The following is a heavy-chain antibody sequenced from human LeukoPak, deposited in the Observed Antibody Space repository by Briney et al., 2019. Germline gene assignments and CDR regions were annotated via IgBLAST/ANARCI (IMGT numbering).Heavy chain of an antibody. CDR3: ARAGYCSSTSCYGSGYTDV. Sequence: GASVKVSCKASGYTFTSYGISWVRQAPGQGLEWMGWISAYNGNTNYAQKLQGRVTMTTDTSTSTAYMELRSLRSDDTAVYYCARAGYCSSTSCYGSGYTDVWGKGTTVTVSS. CDR2: ISAYNGNT. D-gene: IGHD2-2*01. J-gene: IGHJ6*03. V-gene: IGHV1-18*01. CDR1: GYTFTSYG.